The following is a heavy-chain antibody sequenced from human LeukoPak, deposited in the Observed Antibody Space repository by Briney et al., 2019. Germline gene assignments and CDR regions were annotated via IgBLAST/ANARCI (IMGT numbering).Heavy chain of an antibody. CDR2: ISSSGSTI. D-gene: IGHD2-2*01. V-gene: IGHV3-11*01. CDR1: GFTFSDHY. J-gene: IGHJ4*02. Sequence: PGGSLRLSCAASGFTFSDHYMSWIRQAPGKGLEWVSYISSSGSTIYYADSVKGRFTISRDNAKNSLYLQINSLRAEDTAVYYCAVYCSSTSCYSGYWGQGTLVTVSS. CDR3: AVYCSSTSCYSGY.